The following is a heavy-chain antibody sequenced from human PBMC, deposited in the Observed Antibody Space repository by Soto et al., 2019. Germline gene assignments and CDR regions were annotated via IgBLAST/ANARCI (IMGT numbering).Heavy chain of an antibody. CDR3: AKVPIVMAAMGYYFDY. V-gene: IGHV3-30*18. D-gene: IGHD5-12*01. CDR2: ISYDGSNK. J-gene: IGHJ4*02. Sequence: QVQLVESGGGVVQPGRSLRLSCAASGFTFSSYGMHWVRQAPGKGLEWVAVISYDGSNKYYADSVKGRFTISRDNSKNTLYLQMNSLRAEDTAVYYCAKVPIVMAAMGYYFDYWGQGTLVTVSS. CDR1: GFTFSSYG.